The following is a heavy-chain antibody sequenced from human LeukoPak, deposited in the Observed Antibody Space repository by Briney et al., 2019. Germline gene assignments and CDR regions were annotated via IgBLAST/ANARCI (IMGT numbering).Heavy chain of an antibody. CDR2: INPNSGGT. Sequence: ASVKVSCKASGYTFTGYYMHWVRQAPGQGLEWMGWINPNSGGTNYAQKFQGRVTMTRDTSISTAYMELSRLRSDDTAVHYCARGTYYYYYYYMDVWGKGTTVTVSS. CDR1: GYTFTGYY. CDR3: ARGTYYYYYYYMDV. V-gene: IGHV1-2*02. J-gene: IGHJ6*03.